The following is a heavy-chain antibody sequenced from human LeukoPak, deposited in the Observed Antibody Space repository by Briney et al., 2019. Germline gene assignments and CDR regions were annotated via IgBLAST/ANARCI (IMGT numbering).Heavy chain of an antibody. Sequence: SETLSLTCTVSGGSISSYYWSWIRQPPGKGLEWIGYIYYSGSTNYNPSLKSRVTISVDTSKSQFSLKLSSVTAADTAVYYCARLGCSSTSCYVGNHYYYGMDVWGQGTTVTVSS. J-gene: IGHJ6*02. CDR2: IYYSGST. V-gene: IGHV4-59*08. CDR1: GGSISSYY. CDR3: ARLGCSSTSCYVGNHYYYGMDV. D-gene: IGHD2-2*01.